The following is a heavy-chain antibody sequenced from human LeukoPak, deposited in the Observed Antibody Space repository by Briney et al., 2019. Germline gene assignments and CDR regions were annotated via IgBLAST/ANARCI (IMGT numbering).Heavy chain of an antibody. J-gene: IGHJ3*02. CDR1: GYTFTSYD. Sequence: ASVKVSCKASGYTFTSYDINWVRPATGQGLEWMGWMNPNSGNTGYAQKFQGRVTMTRNTSISTAYMELSSLRSEDTAVYYCARVAPTYSSSWLFTHDAFDIWGQGTMVTVSS. CDR2: MNPNSGNT. D-gene: IGHD6-13*01. V-gene: IGHV1-8*01. CDR3: ARVAPTYSSSWLFTHDAFDI.